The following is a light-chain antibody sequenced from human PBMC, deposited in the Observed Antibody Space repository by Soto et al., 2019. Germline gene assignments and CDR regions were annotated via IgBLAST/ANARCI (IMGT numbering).Light chain of an antibody. CDR3: QHYGSSQT. CDR1: QSVSSSY. Sequence: EIVLTQSPGTLSLSPGERATLSCRASQSVSSSYLAWYQQKPGQAPRLLIYGASSRATGIPDRFSGGGSGTDFTLTISRLEPEDFAVYDCQHYGSSQTFGQGTKVEIK. CDR2: GAS. V-gene: IGKV3-20*01. J-gene: IGKJ1*01.